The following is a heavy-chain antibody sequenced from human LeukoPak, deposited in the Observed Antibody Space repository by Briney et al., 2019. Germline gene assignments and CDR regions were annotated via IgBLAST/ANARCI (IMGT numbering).Heavy chain of an antibody. D-gene: IGHD3-9*01. Sequence: GGSLRLSCAASGFTFSSYAMSWVRQAPGKGLEWVSAISGSGGSTYYADSVKGRFTISRDNSKNTLYLQMNSLRAEDTAVYYCARGLWRYFDWSRGNWFDPWGQGTLVTVSS. V-gene: IGHV3-23*01. J-gene: IGHJ5*02. CDR3: ARGLWRYFDWSRGNWFDP. CDR1: GFTFSSYA. CDR2: ISGSGGST.